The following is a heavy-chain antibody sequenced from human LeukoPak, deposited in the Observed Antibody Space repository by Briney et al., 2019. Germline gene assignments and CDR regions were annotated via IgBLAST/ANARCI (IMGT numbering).Heavy chain of an antibody. D-gene: IGHD3-16*01. J-gene: IGHJ4*02. CDR1: RFTFSNDA. CDR2: ISGSGGST. V-gene: IGHV3-23*01. Sequence: GGSLRLPCAASRFTFSNDAMSWVRQAPGKGLEWVSAISGSGGSTFYADSVKGRFTISRDNSKNTLYLQMNSLRADDTAVYYCAKVGGGFNPTLYFDFWGQGTLVTVSS. CDR3: AKVGGGFNPTLYFDF.